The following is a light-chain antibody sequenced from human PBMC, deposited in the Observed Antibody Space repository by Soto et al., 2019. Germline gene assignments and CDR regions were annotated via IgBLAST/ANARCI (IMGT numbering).Light chain of an antibody. CDR1: SSDVGGYNY. Sequence: QSALTQPASVSGSPGQSITISCTGTSSDVGGYNYVSWYQQHPGKVPKLMIYEVSYRSSGVSNRFSGSKSGNTASLTISGLQAEDEADYYCTSYTTISTLAFGGGTQLTVL. CDR2: EVS. J-gene: IGLJ3*02. V-gene: IGLV2-14*01. CDR3: TSYTTISTLA.